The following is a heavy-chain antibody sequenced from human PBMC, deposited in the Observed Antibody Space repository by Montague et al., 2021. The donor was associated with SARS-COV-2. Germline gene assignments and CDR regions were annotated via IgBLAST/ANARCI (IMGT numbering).Heavy chain of an antibody. J-gene: IGHJ5*02. V-gene: IGHV4-39*01. CDR1: GDSTSCPNCY. CDR2: IYNSGTT. D-gene: IGHD4-17*01. Sequence: SESLSLTCTVSGDSTSCPNCYWGWIRQAPGKGLDWIGTIYNSGTTYYNSSLKSRLTISIDTSKNQFSLKLTSVTAADTAVYYCARHRNYGDHSLDNWFHPGGQGTRVTVSS. CDR3: ARHRNYGDHSLDNWFHP.